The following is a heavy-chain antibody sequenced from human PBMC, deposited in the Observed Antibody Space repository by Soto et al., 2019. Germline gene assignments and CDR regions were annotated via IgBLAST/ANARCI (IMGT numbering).Heavy chain of an antibody. V-gene: IGHV1-2*02. Sequence: ASVKVSCKASGYPFTSFCLLWVRQAPGQGLEWLGWINPNRRTTKYEEQFQGRLTLTRDTSLKTAYLELSGLTSDDTAVYYCARFSSYSANYALDHWGQGTLVTVSS. CDR3: ARFSSYSANYALDH. CDR2: INPNRRTT. CDR1: GYPFTSFC. J-gene: IGHJ5*02. D-gene: IGHD1-26*01.